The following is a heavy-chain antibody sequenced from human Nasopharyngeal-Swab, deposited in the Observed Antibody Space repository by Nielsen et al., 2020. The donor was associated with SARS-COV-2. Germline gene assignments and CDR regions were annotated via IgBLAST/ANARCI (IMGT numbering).Heavy chain of an antibody. CDR3: ARAKVVVVAASDY. V-gene: IGHV3-23*01. CDR2: ISGGGGST. J-gene: IGHJ4*02. D-gene: IGHD2-15*01. Sequence: VRQAPGKGLEWVSAISGGGGSTYYADSVKGRFTISRDNSKNTLYLQMNSLRAEDTAVYYCARAKVVVVAASDYWGQGTLVTVSS.